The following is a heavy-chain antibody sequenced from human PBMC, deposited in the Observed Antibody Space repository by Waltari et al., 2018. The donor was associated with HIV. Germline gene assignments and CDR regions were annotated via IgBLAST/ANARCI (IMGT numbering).Heavy chain of an antibody. J-gene: IGHJ4*02. D-gene: IGHD3-10*01. V-gene: IGHV4-34*01. CDR1: GGSFSGYY. CDR3: ARGKRWFGEFLDY. Sequence: QVQLQQWGAGLLKPSETLSLTCAVDGGSFSGYYWSWIRQPPGKGLEWIGEINHSGSTNYNPSLKSRVTISVDTSKNQFSLKLNSVTAADTAVYYCARGKRWFGEFLDYWGQGTLVTVSS. CDR2: INHSGST.